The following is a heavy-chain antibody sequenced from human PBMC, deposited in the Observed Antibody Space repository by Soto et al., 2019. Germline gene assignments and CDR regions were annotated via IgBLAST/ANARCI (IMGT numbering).Heavy chain of an antibody. Sequence: GGSPRLCCAASVVTFSTYTMTWVRQAPGKGLEWVAHITATGGNTYYADSVRGRFTISRDTSGNTLYLQMNSLRAEDTALYYCAKCMQAYWNYDAHHIWGQGTMVTVSS. CDR2: ITATGGNT. D-gene: IGHD1-7*01. J-gene: IGHJ3*02. CDR3: AKCMQAYWNYDAHHI. CDR1: VVTFSTYT. V-gene: IGHV3-23*01.